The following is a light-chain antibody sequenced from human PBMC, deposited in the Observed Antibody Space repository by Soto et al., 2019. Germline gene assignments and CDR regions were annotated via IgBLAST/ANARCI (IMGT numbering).Light chain of an antibody. J-gene: IGKJ1*01. CDR1: QSVSSSY. CDR2: GAS. V-gene: IGKV3-20*01. CDR3: QQYGSSPWT. Sequence: EIVLTQSPGTLSLSPGERATLSCRASQSVSSSYLAWYQQKPGQAPRLLIYGASSRVTGIPDRFSGSGSGTDFTLTISRLEPEDVAVYYCQQYGSSPWTVGQGTKVEIK.